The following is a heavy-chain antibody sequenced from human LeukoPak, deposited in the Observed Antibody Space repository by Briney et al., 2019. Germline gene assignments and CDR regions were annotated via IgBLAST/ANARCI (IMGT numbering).Heavy chain of an antibody. CDR1: GCTFTSYG. Sequence: GASVKVSCKASGCTFTSYGISWVRQAPGQGLEWMGWISAYNGNTNYAQKLQGRVTMTTDTSTSTAYMELRSLRSDDTAVYYCASDPGYGQQLVDLDADYWGQGTLVTVSS. CDR2: ISAYNGNT. CDR3: ASDPGYGQQLVDLDADY. D-gene: IGHD6-13*01. J-gene: IGHJ4*02. V-gene: IGHV1-18*01.